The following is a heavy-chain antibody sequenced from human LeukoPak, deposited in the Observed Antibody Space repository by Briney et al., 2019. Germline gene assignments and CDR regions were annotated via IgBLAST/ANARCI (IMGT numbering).Heavy chain of an antibody. CDR2: IYYSGST. CDR1: GGSISSYY. CDR3: ARGRGDYGSGSYYPMDYYYYYMDV. J-gene: IGHJ6*03. Sequence: SETLSLTCTVSGGSISSYYWSWIRQPPGKGLEWIRYIYYSGSTNYNPSLKSRVTISVDTSKNQFSLKLSSVTAADTAVYYCARGRGDYGSGSYYPMDYYYYYMDVWGKGTTVTVSS. D-gene: IGHD3-10*01. V-gene: IGHV4-59*01.